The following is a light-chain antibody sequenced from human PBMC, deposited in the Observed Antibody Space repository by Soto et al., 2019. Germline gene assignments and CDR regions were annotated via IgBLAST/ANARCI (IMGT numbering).Light chain of an antibody. CDR1: RSISNW. Sequence: DVQMTQPPSTLPASVGDRVTITCRASRSISNWLAWYQQKPGTAPKLLIYHASSLQSGVPARFSGSASGTEFTLTISSLQPDDFATYYCQHYNSYSEAFGQGTKVDIK. J-gene: IGKJ1*01. V-gene: IGKV1-5*01. CDR2: HAS. CDR3: QHYNSYSEA.